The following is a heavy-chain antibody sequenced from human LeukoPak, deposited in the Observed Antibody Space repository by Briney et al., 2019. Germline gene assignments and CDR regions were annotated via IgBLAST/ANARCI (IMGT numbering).Heavy chain of an antibody. CDR1: GGSIRSSYYY. CDR3: ATPSYCGGDCYDDAFDI. CDR2: IYDSGST. D-gene: IGHD2-21*02. J-gene: IGHJ3*02. V-gene: IGHV4-39*01. Sequence: PSETLSLTCTVSGGSIRSSYYYWGWIRQPPGKGLEWIGSIYDSGSTYYNPSLKSRVIISVDTSKNQFSLKLNSVTAADTAVYYCATPSYCGGDCYDDAFDIWGQGTMVTVSS.